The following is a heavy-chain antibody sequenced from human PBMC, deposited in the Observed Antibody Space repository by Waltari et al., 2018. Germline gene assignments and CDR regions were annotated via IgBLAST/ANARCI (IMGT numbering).Heavy chain of an antibody. J-gene: IGHJ4*02. V-gene: IGHV3-30*18. CDR3: AKDDSPHHLLMVYAIMDY. CDR1: GFTFSSYG. CDR2: ISYDGNNK. Sequence: QVQLVESGGGVVQPGGSLRLSCAASGFTFSSYGLHWVRQAPGTGLEWVAVISYDGNNKYYGDSVKGRFTISRDNSKNTLYLQINSLRVEDTAVYYCAKDDSPHHLLMVYAIMDYWGQGTLVTVSS. D-gene: IGHD2-8*01.